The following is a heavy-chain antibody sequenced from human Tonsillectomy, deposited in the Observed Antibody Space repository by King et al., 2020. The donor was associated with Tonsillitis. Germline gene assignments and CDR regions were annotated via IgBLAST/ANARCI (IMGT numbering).Heavy chain of an antibody. CDR3: ARLRRLNYGDLLPDY. D-gene: IGHD4-17*01. V-gene: IGHV5-51*03. J-gene: IGHJ4*02. CDR2: IYPGDSHT. Sequence: VQLVESGAEVKKPGESLKISCTGSGNSFTSHWVGWVRQMPGKGLEWMGIIYPGDSHTRYSPSFQGQVTISADKSINTAYLQWSSLKASDSGIYYCARLRRLNYGDLLPDYWGQGTLVTVSA. CDR1: GNSFTSHW.